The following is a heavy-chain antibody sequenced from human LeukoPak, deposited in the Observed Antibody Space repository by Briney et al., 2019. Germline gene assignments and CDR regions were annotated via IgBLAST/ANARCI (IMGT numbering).Heavy chain of an antibody. D-gene: IGHD6-13*01. CDR3: ASPRHGSSWYSFDY. V-gene: IGHV4-39*01. CDR1: GGSISSSRYY. Sequence: SSETLFLTCTVSGGSISSSRYYWGWIRQPPGKGLEWIGSIYYSGSTYYNPSLKSRVTISVDTSKNQFSLKLSSVTAADTAVYYCASPRHGSSWYSFDYWGQGTLVTVSS. CDR2: IYYSGST. J-gene: IGHJ4*02.